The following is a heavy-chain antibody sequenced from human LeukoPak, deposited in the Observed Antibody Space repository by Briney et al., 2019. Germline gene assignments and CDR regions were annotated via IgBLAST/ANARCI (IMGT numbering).Heavy chain of an antibody. V-gene: IGHV4-39*01. J-gene: IGHJ6*02. Sequence: SETLSLTCTVSGGPISSSNYYWGWIRQPPGKGLEWIGSIYFSGSTYYNPSLKSRVTISIDTSKNQFSLKVNSVTAADTAVFYCASSSTFPRKGMDVWGQGTTVTVSS. D-gene: IGHD6-13*01. CDR3: ASSSTFPRKGMDV. CDR2: IYFSGST. CDR1: GGPISSSNYY.